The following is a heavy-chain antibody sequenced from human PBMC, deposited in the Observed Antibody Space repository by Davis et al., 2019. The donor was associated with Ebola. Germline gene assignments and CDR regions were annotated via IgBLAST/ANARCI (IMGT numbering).Heavy chain of an antibody. J-gene: IGHJ2*01. D-gene: IGHD4-17*01. CDR3: TRHVPGDFWFFDL. CDR2: LYTDGRT. CDR1: GFIVSAKY. Sequence: GGSLRLSCAASGFIVSAKYMSWVRQAPGKGLEWVSVLYTDGRTYHSDSVKGRFTISRDNSKNTVYLQMNDRRAEDTAVYYCTRHVPGDFWFFDLWGRGTTVTVSS. V-gene: IGHV3-53*01.